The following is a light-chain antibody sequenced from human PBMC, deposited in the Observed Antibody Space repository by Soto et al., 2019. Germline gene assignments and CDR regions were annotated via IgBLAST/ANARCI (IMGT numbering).Light chain of an antibody. J-gene: IGKJ5*01. CDR3: QQYGSSPIT. CDR2: GAS. CDR1: QSVSSSY. Sequence: EIVLTQSPGTLYLSPGERATLSCRASQSVSSSYLAGYQQKPGQAPRLLLYGASSRATGIPDRLSGSGSGTDFTLTISRLEPEDFAVYYCQQYGSSPITFGQGTRLEI. V-gene: IGKV3-20*01.